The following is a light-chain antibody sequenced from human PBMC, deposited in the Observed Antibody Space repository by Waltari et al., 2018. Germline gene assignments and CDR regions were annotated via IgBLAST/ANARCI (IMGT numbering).Light chain of an antibody. Sequence: QSALSQPASVSGSPGQSITISCSGTNTDVGGSNFVSWYQQYPDKAPKVIIYDTDRPSGVSHRLSGSKCGNTAALTISGLQAEDEADYYCCSYTRSSTYVFGTGTKVTVL. V-gene: IGLV2-14*03. CDR3: CSYTRSSTYV. J-gene: IGLJ1*01. CDR1: NTDVGGSNF. CDR2: DT.